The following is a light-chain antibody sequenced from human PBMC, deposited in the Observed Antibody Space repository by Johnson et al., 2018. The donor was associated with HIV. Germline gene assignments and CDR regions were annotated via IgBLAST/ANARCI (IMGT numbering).Light chain of an antibody. CDR1: SSNIGNNY. J-gene: IGLJ1*01. V-gene: IGLV1-51*01. Sequence: QSVLTQPPSVSAAPGQKVTISCSGSSSNIGNNYVSWYQQLPGTAPKLLIYDNNKRPSGIPDRFSGSKSGTSVTLAITGLQTGDEADYYCGTWDSSLSAYVFGTGTKVTGL. CDR3: GTWDSSLSAYV. CDR2: DNN.